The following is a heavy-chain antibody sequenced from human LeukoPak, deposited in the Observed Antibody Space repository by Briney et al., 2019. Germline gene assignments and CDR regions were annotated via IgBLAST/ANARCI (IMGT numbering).Heavy chain of an antibody. D-gene: IGHD1-1*01. CDR2: ISYDGSNK. J-gene: IGHJ4*02. V-gene: IGHV3-30*04. CDR3: ARGGLEPVDY. Sequence: GGSLRLSCAASGFTFSSYAMHWVRQAPGKGLEWVAVISYDGSNKYYADSVKGRFTISRDNAKNTLYLQMNSVSAEDTAVYYCARGGLEPVDYWGQGTLVTVSS. CDR1: GFTFSSYA.